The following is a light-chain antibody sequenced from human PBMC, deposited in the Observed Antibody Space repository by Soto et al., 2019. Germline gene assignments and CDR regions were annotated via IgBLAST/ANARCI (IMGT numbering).Light chain of an antibody. V-gene: IGKV3-15*01. Sequence: EIVMTQSPATLSVSPGERATLSCRASQSVSSSLAWYQQRPGQAPRLLIYGATTRATGIPARFSGSGSGSEFILTIRSLQSEDFAVYFCQQYTNWPFTFGPGTKVEIK. CDR3: QQYTNWPFT. CDR2: GAT. CDR1: QSVSSS. J-gene: IGKJ3*01.